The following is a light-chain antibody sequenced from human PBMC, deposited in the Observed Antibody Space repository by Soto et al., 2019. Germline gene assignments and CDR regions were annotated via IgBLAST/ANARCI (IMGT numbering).Light chain of an antibody. CDR3: QQYNNLPPLT. CDR2: GAS. Sequence: EIVFTQSPGTLSLSPLEIATLSSMPTQSVSSNLAWYHQKPGQAPRLLIYGASPRATGIPARFSGSGSGTEFTLTISSLQSEDFAVYYCQQYNNLPPLTFGGGTKVDIK. J-gene: IGKJ4*01. V-gene: IGKV3-15*01. CDR1: QSVSSN.